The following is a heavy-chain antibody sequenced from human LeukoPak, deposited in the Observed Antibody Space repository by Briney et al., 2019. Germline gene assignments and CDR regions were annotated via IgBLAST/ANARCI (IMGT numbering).Heavy chain of an antibody. D-gene: IGHD5-18*01. Sequence: ASVKVSCKASGYTFTSYDINWVRQATGQGLEWRGWMNPNSGNTGYAQKFRGRVTMTRNTSISTAYMELSSLRSEDTAVYYCARPGGYSYGYYYYYMDVWGKGTTVTVSS. CDR2: MNPNSGNT. V-gene: IGHV1-8*01. J-gene: IGHJ6*03. CDR1: GYTFTSYD. CDR3: ARPGGYSYGYYYYYMDV.